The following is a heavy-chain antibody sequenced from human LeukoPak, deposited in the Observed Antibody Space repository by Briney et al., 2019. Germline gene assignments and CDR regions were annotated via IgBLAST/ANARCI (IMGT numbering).Heavy chain of an antibody. Sequence: SSETLSLTCTVSGGSISSYYWSWIRQPPGKGLEWIGYIYYSGSTNYNPSLKSRVTISVDTSKNQFSLKLSSVTAADTAVYYCARLRGFLGGLDVWGKGTTVTVSS. V-gene: IGHV4-59*01. J-gene: IGHJ6*04. CDR2: IYYSGST. CDR3: ARLRGFLGGLDV. CDR1: GGSISSYY. D-gene: IGHD3-16*01.